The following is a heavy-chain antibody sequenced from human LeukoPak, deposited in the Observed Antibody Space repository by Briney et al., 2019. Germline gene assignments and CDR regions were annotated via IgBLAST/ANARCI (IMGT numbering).Heavy chain of an antibody. V-gene: IGHV1-24*01. J-gene: IGHJ4*02. Sequence: ASVKVSCKVSGYTLSELAIHWVRQAPGKGLEWMGGFDPEDGETVYAQKFQGRVTMTEDTSTDTAYMEVGSLRSEDTAAYFCAIGRTDYGDYLYWGQGTLVTVSS. CDR1: GYTLSELA. CDR2: FDPEDGET. D-gene: IGHD4-17*01. CDR3: AIGRTDYGDYLY.